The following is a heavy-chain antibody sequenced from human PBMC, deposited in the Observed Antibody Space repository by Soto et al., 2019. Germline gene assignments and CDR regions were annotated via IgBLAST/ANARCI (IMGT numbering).Heavy chain of an antibody. CDR3: ASLAFSGYGGDY. J-gene: IGHJ4*02. D-gene: IGHD5-12*01. CDR1: GGSISSGGYY. V-gene: IGHV4-31*03. CDR2: IYYSGST. Sequence: ALSLTCTVSGGSISSGGYYWSWIRQHPGKGLEWIGYIYYSGSTYYNPSLKSRATISVDTSKNQFSLKLSSVTAADTAVYYCASLAFSGYGGDYWGQGTLVTVSS.